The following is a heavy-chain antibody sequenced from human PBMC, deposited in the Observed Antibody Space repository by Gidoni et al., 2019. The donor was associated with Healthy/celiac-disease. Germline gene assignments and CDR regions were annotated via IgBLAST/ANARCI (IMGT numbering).Heavy chain of an antibody. CDR2: ISYDGSNK. V-gene: IGHV3-30*18. CDR1: GFTFSSFG. D-gene: IGHD6-13*01. CDR3: AKTYSSSWSLNYYYGMDV. Sequence: QVQLVASGGGVVQLGRSLRLSCAASGFTFSSFGMHWVRQAPGKGLEWVAVISYDGSNKYYADSVKGRFTISRDNSKNTLYLQMNSLRAEDTAVYYCAKTYSSSWSLNYYYGMDVWGQGTTVTVSS. J-gene: IGHJ6*02.